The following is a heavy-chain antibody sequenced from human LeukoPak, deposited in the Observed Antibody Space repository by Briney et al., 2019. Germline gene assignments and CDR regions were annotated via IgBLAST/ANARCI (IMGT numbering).Heavy chain of an antibody. D-gene: IGHD2-2*01. CDR1: GFTFSSYA. J-gene: IGHJ4*02. CDR2: ISGSGGST. CDR3: AKDQPQGSSTSLNLFDY. Sequence: GGSLRLSRAASGFTFSSYAMSWVRQAPGKGLEWVSAISGSGGSTYYADSVKGRFTISRDNSKNTLYLQMNSLRAEDTAVYYCAKDQPQGSSTSLNLFDYWGQGTLVTVSS. V-gene: IGHV3-23*01.